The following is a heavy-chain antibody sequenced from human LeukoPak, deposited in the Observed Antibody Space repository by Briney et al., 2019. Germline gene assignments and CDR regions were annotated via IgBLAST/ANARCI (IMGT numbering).Heavy chain of an antibody. J-gene: IGHJ5*02. D-gene: IGHD3-9*01. CDR1: GGSFSGYY. CDR3: AKNGQTGFSFDP. Sequence: SETLSLTCAVYGGSFSGYYWSWIRQPPGKGLEWIGSIYHSGSTYYNPSLKSRVTISADTSKNQFSLKLRSVTAADTAVYYCAKNGQTGFSFDPWGQGTLVTVSS. V-gene: IGHV4-34*01. CDR2: IYHSGST.